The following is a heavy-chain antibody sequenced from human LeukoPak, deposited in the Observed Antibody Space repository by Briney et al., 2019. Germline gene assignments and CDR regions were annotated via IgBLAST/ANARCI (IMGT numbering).Heavy chain of an antibody. CDR1: GFSLHNYW. V-gene: IGHV3-74*01. Sequence: PGGSLRLSCAASGFSLHNYWMHWVRQAPRKGLMWVSRIKSDGSSTNYADSVKGRFTISRDNAKNTLYLQMNSLRAEDTAVYYCAKIAVAGPFSYYYGMDVWGQGTTVTVSS. J-gene: IGHJ6*02. CDR2: IKSDGSST. CDR3: AKIAVAGPFSYYYGMDV. D-gene: IGHD6-19*01.